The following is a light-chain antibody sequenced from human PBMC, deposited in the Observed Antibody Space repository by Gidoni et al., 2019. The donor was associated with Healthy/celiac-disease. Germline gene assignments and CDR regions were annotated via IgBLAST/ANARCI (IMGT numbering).Light chain of an antibody. CDR2: GAS. Sequence: IVLTQSPCTLCLSPGERATLPCRSSQSVSSSYLAWYQQKPGQAPRLLIYGASSRATGIPDRFSGSGSGTDFTLTISRLEPEDFAVYYCQQYGSSPLTFGGXTKVEIK. CDR1: QSVSSSY. CDR3: QQYGSSPLT. V-gene: IGKV3-20*01. J-gene: IGKJ4*01.